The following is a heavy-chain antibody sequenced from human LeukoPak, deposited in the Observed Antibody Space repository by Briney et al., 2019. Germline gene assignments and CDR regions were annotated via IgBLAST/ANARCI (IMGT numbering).Heavy chain of an antibody. CDR1: GDSVSSNSAA. J-gene: IGHJ4*02. CDR2: TYYRSKWYN. V-gene: IGHV6-1*01. Sequence: SQTLSLTCAISGDSVSSNSAAWNWIRQSPSRGLEWLGRTYYRSKWYNDYAVSVRGRIAINPDTSKNQFSLQLNSVTPEDTAVYYCARAKGRSPLFDYWGQGTLVTVSS. CDR3: ARAKGRSPLFDY. D-gene: IGHD6-13*01.